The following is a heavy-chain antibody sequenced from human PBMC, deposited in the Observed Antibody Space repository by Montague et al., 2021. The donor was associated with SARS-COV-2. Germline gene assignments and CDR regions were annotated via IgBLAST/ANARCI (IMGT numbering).Heavy chain of an antibody. CDR1: RFTFNTYT. Sequence: SLRLSCAASRFTFNTYTMHWVRQAPGKGLQWVAVISYDGSKKYYIDSVKGRFTISRDNSRNTLSLQMNSLRSEDSAVYYCARDGGGYASNYFYVMDVWGQGTMVTVSS. J-gene: IGHJ6*02. D-gene: IGHD2-15*01. CDR2: ISYDGSKK. V-gene: IGHV3-30*04. CDR3: ARDGGGYASNYFYVMDV.